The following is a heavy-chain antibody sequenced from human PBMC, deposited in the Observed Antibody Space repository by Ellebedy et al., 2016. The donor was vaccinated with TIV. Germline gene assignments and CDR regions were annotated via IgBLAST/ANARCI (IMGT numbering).Heavy chain of an antibody. J-gene: IGHJ4*02. CDR1: GFTFSSYS. CDR3: AKPFVGHCISTICYVFDD. V-gene: IGHV3-30*18. Sequence: PGGSLRLSCAASGFTFSSYSMHWVRQAPGKGLEWVASLSYDGNIEYYAESVKGRFTISRDTSKKTSYLHMNGLRAEDTAVYYCAKPFVGHCISTICYVFDDWGQGTPVTVSS. D-gene: IGHD2-2*01. CDR2: LSYDGNIE.